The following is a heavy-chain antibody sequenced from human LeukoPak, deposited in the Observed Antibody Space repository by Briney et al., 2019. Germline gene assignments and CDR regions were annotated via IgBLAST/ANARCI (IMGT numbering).Heavy chain of an antibody. J-gene: IGHJ4*02. Sequence: GGSLRLSCAASGFTFSSYAMSWVRQAPGKGLEWVSAISGSGGSTYYADSVKGRYTISRDNSKNTLYLQMNSLRAEDTAVYYCAKATMIVVVMAFDYRGQGTLVTVSS. V-gene: IGHV3-23*01. D-gene: IGHD3-22*01. CDR2: ISGSGGST. CDR3: AKATMIVVVMAFDY. CDR1: GFTFSSYA.